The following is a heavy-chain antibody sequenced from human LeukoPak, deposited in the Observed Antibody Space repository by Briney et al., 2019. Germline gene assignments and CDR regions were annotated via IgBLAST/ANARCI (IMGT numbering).Heavy chain of an antibody. D-gene: IGHD3-22*01. V-gene: IGHV3-66*01. Sequence: GGSLRLSCAASGFTVSSNYMRWVRQGPGKGLEWVSVIYSGGSTYYADSVKGRFTISRDNSKNTLDLQMNSLRAEDTAVYYCAREGQYVSSTSCNIVYFQHWGKGTLVTVSS. J-gene: IGHJ1*01. CDR1: GFTVSSNY. CDR2: IYSGGST. CDR3: AREGQYVSSTSCNIVYFQH.